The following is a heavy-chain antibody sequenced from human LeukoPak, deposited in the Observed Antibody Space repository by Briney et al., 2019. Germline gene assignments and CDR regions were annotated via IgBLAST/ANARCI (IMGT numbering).Heavy chain of an antibody. CDR3: ARANFHYCSSSTCLFDY. V-gene: IGHV1-2*02. D-gene: IGHD2-2*01. CDR1: GYTFTVNY. Sequence: ASVKVSCKASGYTFTVNYIDWVRQAPGQGIGWMGGINTSDGDTNYEQKFQGRVTMTRDTSISTANMEVSRLRFDDTAVYYCARANFHYCSSSTCLFDYWGQGTLVTVSS. J-gene: IGHJ4*02. CDR2: INTSDGDT.